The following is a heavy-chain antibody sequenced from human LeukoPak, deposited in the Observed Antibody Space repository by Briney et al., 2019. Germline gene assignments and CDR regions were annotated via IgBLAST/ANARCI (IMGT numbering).Heavy chain of an antibody. CDR2: ISAYNGNT. D-gene: IGHD6-6*01. Sequence: ASVKVSCKASGYTFTSYGISWVRQAPGQGLEWMGWISAYNGNTNYAQKFQGRVTITADKSTSTAYMELSSLRSEDTAVYYCARDPYSSSSRFDYWGQGTLVTVSS. CDR3: ARDPYSSSSRFDY. V-gene: IGHV1-18*01. J-gene: IGHJ4*02. CDR1: GYTFTSYG.